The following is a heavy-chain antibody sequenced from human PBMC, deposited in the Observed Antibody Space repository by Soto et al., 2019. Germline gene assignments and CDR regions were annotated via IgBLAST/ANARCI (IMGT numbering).Heavy chain of an antibody. CDR3: ARHPERIAEIGWFDP. J-gene: IGHJ5*02. D-gene: IGHD6-13*01. CDR2: ISSSSSTI. V-gene: IGHV3-48*01. CDR1: GFTFSSDS. Sequence: EVQLVETGGGLVQPGGSLRLSCAASGFTFSSDSMNWVRQAPGKGLEWVSYISSSSSTIYYADAVQGRFTISRDNAKNSLYLQMNSLRAEDTAVYYCARHPERIAEIGWFDPWGHGTLVTVSS.